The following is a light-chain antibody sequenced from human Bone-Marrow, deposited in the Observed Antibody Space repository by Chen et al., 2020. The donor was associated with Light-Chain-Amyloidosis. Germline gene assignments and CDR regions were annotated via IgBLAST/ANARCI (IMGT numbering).Light chain of an antibody. CDR2: DAS. J-gene: IGKJ3*01. CDR3: QQTYSIPFT. Sequence: DIQMTQSPSSLSASVGDRVTITCRASQSISSYLNWYQQKPGKAPKLLIYDASSLQSGVPSRFSGSGSGTDFTLTISSLQPEDFATYYCQQTYSIPFTFGPGTKVDIK. V-gene: IGKV1-39*01. CDR1: QSISSY.